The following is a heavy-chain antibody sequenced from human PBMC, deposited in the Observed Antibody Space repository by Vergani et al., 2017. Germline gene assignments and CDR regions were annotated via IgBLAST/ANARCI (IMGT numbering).Heavy chain of an antibody. CDR3: AREGGDYGDPDWYFDL. D-gene: IGHD4-17*01. CDR1: GGSISSGGYY. V-gene: IGHV4-31*03. CDR2: IYYSVST. J-gene: IGHJ2*01. Sequence: QLQLQESGPGLVKPSQTLSLTCTVSGGSISSGGYYWSWIRQHPGKGLEWIGYIYYSVSTYYNPSLKSRVTISVDTSKNQFSLKLSSVAAADTAVYYCAREGGDYGDPDWYFDLWGRGTLVTVSS.